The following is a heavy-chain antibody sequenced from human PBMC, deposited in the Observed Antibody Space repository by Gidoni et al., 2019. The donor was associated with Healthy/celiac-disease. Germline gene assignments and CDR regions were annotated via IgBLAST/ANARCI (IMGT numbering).Heavy chain of an antibody. CDR1: GLTFRCYE. D-gene: IGHD3-22*01. Sequence: EVQLVEAGGGLVQPGWSLRLCCAASGLTFRCYELNWVRQAPGKGVSWVSDISSSGSTIYYADSVKGRFTISRDNDKNSLYLKMNSLRAEDTAVYYCARDHPRTYYYDSSGYHLDAFDIWGQGTMVTVSS. CDR3: ARDHPRTYYYDSSGYHLDAFDI. CDR2: ISSSGSTI. V-gene: IGHV3-48*03. J-gene: IGHJ3*02.